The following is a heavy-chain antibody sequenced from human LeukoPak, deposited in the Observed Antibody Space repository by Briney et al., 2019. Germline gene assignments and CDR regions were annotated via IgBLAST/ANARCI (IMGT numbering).Heavy chain of an antibody. CDR2: VYYRGST. V-gene: IGHV4-39*02. J-gene: IGHJ5*02. D-gene: IGHD3-10*01. CDR3: ARRVRGVQNWFDP. CDR1: GDSIRGSNDY. Sequence: SETLSLTCTVSGDSIRGSNDYWAWIRQPPGKGLEWIGSVYYRGSTYSSPSLKSRLTISVDTSKNHFSLKLISVTAADTAVYYCARRVRGVQNWFDPWGQGTLVTVSS.